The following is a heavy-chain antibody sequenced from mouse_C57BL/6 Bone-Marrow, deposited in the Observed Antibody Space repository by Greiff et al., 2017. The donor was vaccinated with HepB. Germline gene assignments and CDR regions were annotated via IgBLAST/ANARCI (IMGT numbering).Heavy chain of an antibody. V-gene: IGHV5-9-1*02. CDR3: TRGVTGTGYAMDY. CDR1: GFTFSSYA. J-gene: IGHJ4*01. D-gene: IGHD4-1*01. CDR2: ISSGGDYI. Sequence: EVQGVESGEGLVKPGGSLKLSCAASGFTFSSYAMSWVRQTPEKRLEWVAYISSGGDYIYYADTVKGRFTISRDNARNTLYLQMSSLKSEDTAMYYCTRGVTGTGYAMDYWGQGTSVTVSS.